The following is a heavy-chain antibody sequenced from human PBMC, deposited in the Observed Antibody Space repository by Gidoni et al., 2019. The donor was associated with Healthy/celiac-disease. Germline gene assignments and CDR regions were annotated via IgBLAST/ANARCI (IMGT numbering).Heavy chain of an antibody. CDR3: ATDTNIVLMVYARAVAFDI. Sequence: PGSSVKVSCKASGGTFSSYAISWVRQAPGQGLEWMGGIIPIFGTAIYAQKFQGRVTITADESTSTAYMELSSLRSEDTAVYYCATDTNIVLMVYARAVAFDIWGQGTMVTVSS. J-gene: IGHJ3*02. CDR1: GGTFSSYA. D-gene: IGHD2-8*01. CDR2: IIPIFGTA. V-gene: IGHV1-69*01.